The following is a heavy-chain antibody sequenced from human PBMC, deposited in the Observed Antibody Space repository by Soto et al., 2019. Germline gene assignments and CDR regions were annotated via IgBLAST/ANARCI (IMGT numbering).Heavy chain of an antibody. D-gene: IGHD3-3*01. CDR2: IFHSGTT. V-gene: IGHV4-4*02. Sequence: PSETLSLTCDVSGGSINSDNWWTWVRQPPGKGLGWIGEIFHSGTTNSNPSLISRVTISVDKPKNQLSLKLTSVTAADTAVYYCARESNYDFWSGYGPPGINNWFDPWGLGTPVTVSS. CDR1: GGSINSDNW. J-gene: IGHJ5*02. CDR3: ARESNYDFWSGYGPPGINNWFDP.